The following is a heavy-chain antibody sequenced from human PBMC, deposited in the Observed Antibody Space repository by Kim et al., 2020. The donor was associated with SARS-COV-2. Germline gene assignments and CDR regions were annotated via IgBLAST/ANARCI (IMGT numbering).Heavy chain of an antibody. J-gene: IGHJ4*02. Sequence: GGSLRLSCAASGFTFSSYSMNWVRQAPGKGLEWVSYISSSSSTIYYADSVKGRFTISRDNAKNSLYLQMNSLRAEDMAVYYCARDGGYYGSGSAPLFDYWGEGTLGAVAS. D-gene: IGHD3-10*01. V-gene: IGHV3-48*04. CDR2: ISSSSSTI. CDR1: GFTFSSYS. CDR3: ARDGGYYGSGSAPLFDY.